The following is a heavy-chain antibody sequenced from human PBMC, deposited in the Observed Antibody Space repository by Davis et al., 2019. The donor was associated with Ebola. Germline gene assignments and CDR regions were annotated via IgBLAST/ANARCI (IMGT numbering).Heavy chain of an antibody. D-gene: IGHD2-15*01. V-gene: IGHV3-23*01. CDR3: AKDVEDIVVVVAATLDY. CDR2: IGGSGFRA. Sequence: PGGSLRLSCAASGFTFSNYAMSWVRQAPGKGLEWVSVIGGSGFRAYYADSVKGRFTISRDNSKNTLYLQMNSLRAEDTAVYYCAKDVEDIVVVVAATLDYWGQGTLVTVSS. J-gene: IGHJ4*02. CDR1: GFTFSNYA.